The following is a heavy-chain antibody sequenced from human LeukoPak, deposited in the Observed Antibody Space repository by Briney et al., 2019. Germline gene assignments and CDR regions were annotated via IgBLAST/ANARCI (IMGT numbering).Heavy chain of an antibody. CDR1: GGSISSSSYY. D-gene: IGHD3-22*01. V-gene: IGHV4-61*05. Sequence: SETLSLTCTVSGGSISSSSYYWGWIRQPPGRGLEWIGYIYESESTNYNPSLKSRVTISPDTSKKKFSLKLTSVTAADTAVYYCARSPPPFYDSSGYHYYYYMDVWGKGTTVTVSS. CDR3: ARSPPPFYDSSGYHYYYYMDV. CDR2: IYESEST. J-gene: IGHJ6*03.